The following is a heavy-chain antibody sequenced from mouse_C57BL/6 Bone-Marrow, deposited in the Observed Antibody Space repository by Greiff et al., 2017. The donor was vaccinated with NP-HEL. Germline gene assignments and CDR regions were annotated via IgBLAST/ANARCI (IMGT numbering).Heavy chain of an antibody. Sequence: VQLPQSGPELVKPGASVKIPCKASGYTFTDYNMDWVKQSHGKSLEWIGDINPNNGGTIYNQKFKGKATLTVDKSSSTAYMELRSLTSEDTAVYYCARLTYYYGTPYWYFDVWGTGTTVTVSS. CDR1: GYTFTDYN. D-gene: IGHD1-1*01. V-gene: IGHV1-18*01. CDR3: ARLTYYYGTPYWYFDV. J-gene: IGHJ1*03. CDR2: INPNNGGT.